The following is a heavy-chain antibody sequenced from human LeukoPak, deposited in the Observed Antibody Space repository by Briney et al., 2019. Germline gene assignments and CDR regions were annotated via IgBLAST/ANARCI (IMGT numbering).Heavy chain of an antibody. J-gene: IGHJ6*02. CDR3: ARDPGVQWFGELSYYYGMDV. V-gene: IGHV4-39*07. Sequence: SETLSLTCTVSGGSISSSSYYWGWIRQPPGKGLEWIGSIYYSGSTYYNPSLKSRVTISVDTSKNQFSLKLSSVTAADTAVYYCARDPGVQWFGELSYYYGMDVWGQGTTVTVSS. CDR1: GGSISSSSYY. CDR2: IYYSGST. D-gene: IGHD3-10*01.